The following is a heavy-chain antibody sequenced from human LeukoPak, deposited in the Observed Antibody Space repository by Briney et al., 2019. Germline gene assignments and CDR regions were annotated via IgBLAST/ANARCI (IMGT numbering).Heavy chain of an antibody. CDR1: GGSISSYY. CDR3: ARRTQTTYYSGSGIAY. V-gene: IGHV4-4*07. CDR2: IYTSGST. J-gene: IGHJ4*02. Sequence: PSETLSLTCTVSGGSISSYYWSWIRQPAGKGLEWIGRIYTSGSTNYNPSLKSRVTISVDTSKNQVSLKLTSVTAADTAVYYCARRTQTTYYSGSGIAYWGQGTLVTVSS. D-gene: IGHD3-10*01.